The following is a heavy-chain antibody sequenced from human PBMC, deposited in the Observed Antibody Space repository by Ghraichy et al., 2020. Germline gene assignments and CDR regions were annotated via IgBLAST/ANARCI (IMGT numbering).Heavy chain of an antibody. J-gene: IGHJ4*02. CDR2: ISGSGGTT. V-gene: IGHV3-23*01. Sequence: GGSLRLSCAASGFTFSSYAMSWVRQAPGKGLEWVSAISGSGGTTLYADSVKGRFTFSRDNSKNTLYLQMNSLRVEDSAIYYCAKKYIGPLETERETHCFDYWGQGTLVTVSS. CDR1: GFTFSSYA. CDR3: AKKYIGPLETERETHCFDY. D-gene: IGHD1-1*01.